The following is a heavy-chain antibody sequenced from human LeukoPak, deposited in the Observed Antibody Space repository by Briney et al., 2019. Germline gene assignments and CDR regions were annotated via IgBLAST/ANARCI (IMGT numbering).Heavy chain of an antibody. CDR2: ISSTSSVI. D-gene: IGHD2-15*01. J-gene: IGHJ6*03. V-gene: IGHV3-48*01. CDR1: GFTFSSYS. Sequence: GGSLRLSCAASGFTFSSYSMNWVRQAPGKGLEWVSYISSTSSVIYYADSVKGRFTISRDNAKNSLYLQMNSLRAEDTAVYYCAREYCSGGSCDESMDVWGKGTTVIISS. CDR3: AREYCSGGSCDESMDV.